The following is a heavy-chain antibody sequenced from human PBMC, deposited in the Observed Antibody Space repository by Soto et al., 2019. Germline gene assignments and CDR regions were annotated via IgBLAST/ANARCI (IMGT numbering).Heavy chain of an antibody. V-gene: IGHV3-23*01. CDR3: ARDQKDDFWSGYYSWFDP. D-gene: IGHD3-3*01. CDR1: GFTFSSYA. Sequence: GGSLRLSCAASGFTFSSYAMSWVRQAPGKGLEWVSAISGSGGSTYYADSVKGRFTISRDNSKNTLYLQMNSLRAEDTAVYYWARDQKDDFWSGYYSWFDPWGQGTLVTVSS. CDR2: ISGSGGST. J-gene: IGHJ5*02.